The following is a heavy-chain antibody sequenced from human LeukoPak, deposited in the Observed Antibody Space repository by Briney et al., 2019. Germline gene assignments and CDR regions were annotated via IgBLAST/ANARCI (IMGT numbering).Heavy chain of an antibody. CDR2: ISGSGGST. D-gene: IGHD3-16*02. CDR3: AKDGDNGYDYVWGSYRFPY. J-gene: IGHJ4*02. CDR1: EFTFRSHT. V-gene: IGHV3-23*01. Sequence: GGSLRLSCEASEFTFRSHTMNWVRQAPGKGLEWVSAISGSGGSTYYADSVKGRYTISRDNSKNTLYLQMSSLRAEDTAVYYCAKDGDNGYDYVWGSYRFPYWGQGTLVTVSS.